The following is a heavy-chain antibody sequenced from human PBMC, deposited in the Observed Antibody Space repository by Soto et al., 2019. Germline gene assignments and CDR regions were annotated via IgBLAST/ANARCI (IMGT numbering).Heavy chain of an antibody. CDR1: GFTFSSYG. J-gene: IGHJ6*01. D-gene: IGHD2-8*02. CDR3: AKDLRVSRLLAYGKDV. CDR2: ISYDGSNK. Sequence: RGGSLRLSCAASGFTFSSYGMHWVRQAPGKGLEWVAVISYDGSNKYYADSVKGRFTISRDNSKNTLYLQMNSLRAEDTAVYYCAKDLRVSRLLAYGKDVWGQGTTVSVST. V-gene: IGHV3-30*18.